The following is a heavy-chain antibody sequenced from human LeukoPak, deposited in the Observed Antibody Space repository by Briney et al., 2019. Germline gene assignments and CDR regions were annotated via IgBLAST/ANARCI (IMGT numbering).Heavy chain of an antibody. D-gene: IGHD6-6*01. J-gene: IGHJ4*02. CDR1: GFIFSTYS. CDR3: ARDSTYSNSPDVIDY. Sequence: GGSLRLSCAASGFIFSTYSMNWVRQAPGKGLEWVSYINSNSYYIHYADSVKGRFTISRDNAKNSLYLQMNSLRAEDTAVYFCARDSTYSNSPDVIDYWGQGTLVTVSS. CDR2: INSNSYYI. V-gene: IGHV3-21*01.